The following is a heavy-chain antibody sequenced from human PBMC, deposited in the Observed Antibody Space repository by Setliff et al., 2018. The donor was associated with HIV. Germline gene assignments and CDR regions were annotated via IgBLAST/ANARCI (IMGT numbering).Heavy chain of an antibody. CDR2: ISNTGSST. Sequence: PGGSLRLSCVASGLTLSSYAMNWVRQAPGKGLEWLSGISNTGSSTYYGDSVKGRFTISRDKSKNIVFLQMKSLRVEDTALYYCAKAASTIAAAGGPLDMWGQGTVVTVSS. CDR1: GLTLSSYA. CDR3: AKAASTIAAAGGPLDM. V-gene: IGHV3-23*01. D-gene: IGHD6-13*01. J-gene: IGHJ3*02.